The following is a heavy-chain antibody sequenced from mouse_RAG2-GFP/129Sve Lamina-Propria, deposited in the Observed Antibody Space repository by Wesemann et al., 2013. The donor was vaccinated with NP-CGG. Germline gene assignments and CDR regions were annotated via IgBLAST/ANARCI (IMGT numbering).Heavy chain of an antibody. CDR2: ISYDGSN. CDR3: AGAQATYFDY. V-gene: IGHV3-6*01. CDR1: GYSITSGYY. D-gene: IGHD3-2*02. J-gene: IGHJ2*01. Sequence: DVQLQESGPGLVKPSQSLSLTCSVTGYSITSGYYWNWIRQFPGNKLEWMGYISYDGSNNYNPSLKNRISITRDTSKNQFFLKLNSVTTEDTATYYCAGAQATYFDYWGQGTTLTVSS.